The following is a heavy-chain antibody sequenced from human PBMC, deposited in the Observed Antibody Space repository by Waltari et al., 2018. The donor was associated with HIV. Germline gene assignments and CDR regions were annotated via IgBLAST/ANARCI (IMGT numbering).Heavy chain of an antibody. V-gene: IGHV4-34*02. CDR2: CKSGGGN. CDR3: ARGQDDLWRGLYYFHGLDV. D-gene: IGHD3-10*01. Sequence: QVQLQQWGAGVLNSSETLSLTCAVYGGAFRGYFWTWIRQPPGKEMEWMGECKSGGGNRYKPSLNGRVSISVDEPKRQFSLRLTSMTAADTAIYYCARGQDDLWRGLYYFHGLDVWGQGTTVTVSS. CDR1: GGAFRGYF. J-gene: IGHJ6*02.